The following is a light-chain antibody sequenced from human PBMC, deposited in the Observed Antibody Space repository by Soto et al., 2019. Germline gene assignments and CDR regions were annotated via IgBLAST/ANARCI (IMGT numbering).Light chain of an antibody. J-gene: IGKJ4*01. CDR3: QQYNSSPLT. Sequence: IQMTQSPSTLSAFVGDRVTITCRANQSISSWLAWYQQKPGKAPNLLIYEASSLQSGVPSRFSGSGSGAEFTLTISSLQPDDFATYYCQQYNSSPLTFGGGTKVEIK. CDR1: QSISSW. V-gene: IGKV1-5*01. CDR2: EAS.